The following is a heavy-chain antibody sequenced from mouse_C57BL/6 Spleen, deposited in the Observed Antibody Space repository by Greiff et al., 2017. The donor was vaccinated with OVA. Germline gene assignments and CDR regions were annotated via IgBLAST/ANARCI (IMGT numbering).Heavy chain of an antibody. CDR2: IRNKANGYTT. Sequence: EVQGVDSGGGLVQPGGSLILSCAASGFTFTDYYMSWVRQPPGKALEWLGFIRNKANGYTTEYSASVKGRFTISRDNSQSILYLQMNALRAEDSATYYCARYARQLIYAMDYWGQGTSVTVSS. CDR3: ARYARQLIYAMDY. D-gene: IGHD3-2*02. CDR1: GFTFTDYY. J-gene: IGHJ4*01. V-gene: IGHV7-3*01.